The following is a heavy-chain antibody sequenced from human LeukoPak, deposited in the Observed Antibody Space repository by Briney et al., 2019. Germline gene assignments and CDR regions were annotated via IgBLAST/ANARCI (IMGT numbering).Heavy chain of an antibody. J-gene: IGHJ4*02. CDR3: AREGASSRWYLYFY. CDR1: GYTFTGYY. CDR2: INPNSGGT. V-gene: IGHV1-2*02. D-gene: IGHD6-13*01. Sequence: ASVKVSCKASGYTFTGYYMHWVRQAPGQGLEWMGWINPNSGGTNYAQKFQGRVTMTRDTSISTAYMELSRLRSDDTAVYYCAREGASSRWYLYFYWGQGTLVTVSS.